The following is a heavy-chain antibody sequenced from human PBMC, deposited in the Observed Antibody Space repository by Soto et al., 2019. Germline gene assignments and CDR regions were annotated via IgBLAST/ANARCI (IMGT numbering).Heavy chain of an antibody. CDR1: GFSFSSYW. Sequence: PVGSLRLSCAASGFSFSSYWMHWVRQVPGKGLVWVARMNEDGGTTDYADSVKGRFTISRDNAKNTLYLQMNSLRVEDTAVYYCASDLSGRADVWGQGTTVTVS. CDR2: MNEDGGTT. D-gene: IGHD3-10*01. CDR3: ASDLSGRADV. V-gene: IGHV3-74*01. J-gene: IGHJ6*02.